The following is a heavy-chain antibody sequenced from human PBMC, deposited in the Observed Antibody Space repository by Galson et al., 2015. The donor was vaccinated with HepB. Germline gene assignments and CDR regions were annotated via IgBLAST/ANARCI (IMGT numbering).Heavy chain of an antibody. D-gene: IGHD4-17*01. CDR1: GGSVSSGSYY. CDR3: ATEGDYSSFGY. V-gene: IGHV4-61*01. Sequence: SETLSLTCTVSGGSVSSGSYYWSWIRQPPGKGLEWIGCIYYSGNTNYNPSLKSRVTISIDTSKNQFSLKLSSVIAADTAMYYRATEGDYSSFGYWGQGTLVTVSS. CDR2: IYYSGNT. J-gene: IGHJ4*02.